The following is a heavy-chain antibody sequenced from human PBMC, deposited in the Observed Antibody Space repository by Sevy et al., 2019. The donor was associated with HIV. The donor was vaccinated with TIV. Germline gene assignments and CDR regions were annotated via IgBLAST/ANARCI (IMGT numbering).Heavy chain of an antibody. V-gene: IGHV3-7*01. J-gene: IGHJ6*02. D-gene: IGHD5-18*01. CDR3: ARGVDTAMVGTYYYGMDV. Sequence: GGSLRLSCAASGFTFSSYWMSWVRLAPGKGLEWVANLKQDGSEKDYVDSVKGRFTISRDNAKNSLYLQMNSLRAEDTAVYYCARGVDTAMVGTYYYGMDVWGQGTTVTVSS. CDR1: GFTFSSYW. CDR2: LKQDGSEK.